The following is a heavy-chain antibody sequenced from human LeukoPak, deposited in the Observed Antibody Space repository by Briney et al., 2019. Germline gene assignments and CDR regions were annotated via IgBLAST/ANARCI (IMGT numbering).Heavy chain of an antibody. CDR2: INQDGGTT. V-gene: IGHV3-7*03. D-gene: IGHD5-12*01. Sequence: GGSLRLSCAASGFTFSSLWMSWVRQAPGGGPEGVANINQDGGTTYYVASVKGRFTISRDNAKNSLSLQMSSLRAEDTAVYYCARVPDIVATWGPYYFDYWGQGTLVTVSS. J-gene: IGHJ4*02. CDR3: ARVPDIVATWGPYYFDY. CDR1: GFTFSSLW.